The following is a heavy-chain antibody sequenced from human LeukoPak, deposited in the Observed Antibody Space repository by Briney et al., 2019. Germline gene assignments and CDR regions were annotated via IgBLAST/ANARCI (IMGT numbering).Heavy chain of an antibody. J-gene: IGHJ4*02. CDR3: ARVSIQQQLVLYYFDY. CDR2: IYYSGST. V-gene: IGHV4-59*01. CDR1: GGSISSYY. D-gene: IGHD6-13*01. Sequence: SETLSLTCTVSGGSISSYYWSWIRQPPGKGLEWIGYIYYSGSTNYNPSLKSRVTISVDTSKNQFSLKLSSVTAADTAVYYCARVSIQQQLVLYYFDYWGQGTLVTVSS.